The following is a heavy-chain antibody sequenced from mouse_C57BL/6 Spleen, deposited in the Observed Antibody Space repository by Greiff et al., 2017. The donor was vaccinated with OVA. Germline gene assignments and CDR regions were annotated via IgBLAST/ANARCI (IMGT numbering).Heavy chain of an antibody. D-gene: IGHD1-1*01. J-gene: IGHJ3*01. CDR2: INPNNGGT. CDR1: GYTFTDYY. Sequence: EVQLQQSGPELVKPGASVKISCKASGYTFTDYYMNWVKQSHGKSLEWIGDINPNNGGTSYNQKFKGKATLTVDKSSSTAYMELRSLTSEDSAVYYCARAEYYGSSRWFAYWGQGTLVTVSA. CDR3: ARAEYYGSSRWFAY. V-gene: IGHV1-26*01.